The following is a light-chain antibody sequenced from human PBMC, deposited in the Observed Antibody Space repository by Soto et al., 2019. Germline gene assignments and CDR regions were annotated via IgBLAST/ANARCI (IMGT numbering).Light chain of an antibody. J-gene: IGLJ1*01. Sequence: QSALTQPASVSGSPGQSITISCTGTSSDVGGYNYVSWYQLHPGKAPKLMVYEVSNRPSGVSNRFSGSKSGNTASLTISGLPAEDEADYYCSSYTSSTAYVFGTGTKVTVL. CDR1: SSDVGGYNY. CDR2: EVS. CDR3: SSYTSSTAYV. V-gene: IGLV2-14*01.